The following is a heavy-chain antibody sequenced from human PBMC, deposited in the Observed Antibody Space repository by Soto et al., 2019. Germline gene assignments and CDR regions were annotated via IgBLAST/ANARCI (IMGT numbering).Heavy chain of an antibody. V-gene: IGHV4-31*03. CDR1: GGSISSGNYY. D-gene: IGHD6-19*01. J-gene: IGHJ5*02. Sequence: QVQLQESGPGLVKPSQTLSLTCTVSGGSISSGNYYWSWIRQLPGKGLEWIGYIYHNGNFYYKPSLQSRVTISLGTSQNQFFLNLTSVTAADTAVYYCARVVVPGTWWFDPWGQGTLVTVSS. CDR3: ARVVVPGTWWFDP. CDR2: IYHNGNF.